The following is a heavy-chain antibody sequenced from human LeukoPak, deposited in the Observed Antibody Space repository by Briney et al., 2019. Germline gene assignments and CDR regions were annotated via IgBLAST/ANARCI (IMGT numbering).Heavy chain of an antibody. Sequence: TLSLTCTVSGGSISSGDYYWSWIRQPPGKGLEWIGYIYYSGSTYYNPSLKSRVTISVDMSKNQFSLKLSSVTAADTAVYYCARVGHRYCSSTSCYVGAFDIWGQGTMVTVSS. CDR1: GGSISSGDYY. CDR2: IYYSGST. D-gene: IGHD2-2*01. V-gene: IGHV4-30-4*08. CDR3: ARVGHRYCSSTSCYVGAFDI. J-gene: IGHJ3*02.